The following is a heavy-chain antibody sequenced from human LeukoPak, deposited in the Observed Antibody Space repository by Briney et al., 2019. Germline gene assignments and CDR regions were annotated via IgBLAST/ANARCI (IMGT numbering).Heavy chain of an antibody. CDR1: GYTFTSYD. Sequence: ASVRVSCKASGYTFTSYDINWVRQATGQGLEWMGWMNPNSGNTGYAQKFQGRVTMTRNTSISTANMELSSLRSEDTAVYYCARDLGYCSSTSCYYYYMDVWGKGTTVTISS. CDR2: MNPNSGNT. V-gene: IGHV1-8*01. J-gene: IGHJ6*03. CDR3: ARDLGYCSSTSCYYYYMDV. D-gene: IGHD2-2*01.